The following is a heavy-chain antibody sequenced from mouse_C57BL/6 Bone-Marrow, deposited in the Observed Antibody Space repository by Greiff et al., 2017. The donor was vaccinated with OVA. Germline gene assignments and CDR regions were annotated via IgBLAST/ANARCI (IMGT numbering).Heavy chain of an antibody. CDR1: GYTFTSYT. V-gene: IGHV1-4*01. CDR3: AREDGNWFAY. J-gene: IGHJ3*01. Sequence: QVQLQQSGAELARPGASVKMSCKASGYTFTSYTMHWVQQRPGQGLEWIGYINPSSGYTKYTQKFKDKATLTADKSSSTAYMQLSSLTSEDSAVYYCAREDGNWFAYWGQGTLVTVSA. D-gene: IGHD2-1*01. CDR2: INPSSGYT.